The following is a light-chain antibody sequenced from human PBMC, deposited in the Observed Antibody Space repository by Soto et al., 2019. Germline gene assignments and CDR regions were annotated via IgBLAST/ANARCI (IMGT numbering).Light chain of an antibody. Sequence: EIVMTQSPATLSVSPGERATLSCRASQSVSNNLAWYQQKPGQAPRLLIYFASTRATGIPARFSGSGSGTEFTLTISSLQSEDFAVYYCQQYNQWALTFGGGTKVETK. V-gene: IGKV3-15*01. CDR3: QQYNQWALT. J-gene: IGKJ4*01. CDR2: FAS. CDR1: QSVSNN.